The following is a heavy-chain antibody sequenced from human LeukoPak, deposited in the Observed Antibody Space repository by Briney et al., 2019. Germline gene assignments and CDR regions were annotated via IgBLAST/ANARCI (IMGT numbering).Heavy chain of an antibody. Sequence: GGSLRLSCAASGFTFSNYWMHWVRHAPGKGLVWVARINNDGSTTNYADSVKGRFTISRDNAKNSLYLQMNSLRAEDTAVYYCAELGITMIGGVWGEGTTVTISS. D-gene: IGHD3-10*02. CDR1: GFTFSNYW. CDR2: INNDGSTT. J-gene: IGHJ6*04. CDR3: AELGITMIGGV. V-gene: IGHV3-74*01.